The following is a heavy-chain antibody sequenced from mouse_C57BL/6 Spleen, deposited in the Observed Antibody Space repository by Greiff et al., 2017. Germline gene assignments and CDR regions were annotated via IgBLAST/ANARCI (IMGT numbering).Heavy chain of an antibody. CDR3: ARPYYDYDGDWYFDV. D-gene: IGHD2-4*01. J-gene: IGHJ1*03. Sequence: QVQLKQPGAELVKPGASVKLSCKASGYTFTSYWMHWVKQRPGQGLEWIGMIHPNSGSTNYNEKFKSKATLTVDNSSSTAYMQLSSLTSEDSAVYYCARPYYDYDGDWYFDVWGTGTTVTVSS. CDR2: IHPNSGST. CDR1: GYTFTSYW. V-gene: IGHV1-64*01.